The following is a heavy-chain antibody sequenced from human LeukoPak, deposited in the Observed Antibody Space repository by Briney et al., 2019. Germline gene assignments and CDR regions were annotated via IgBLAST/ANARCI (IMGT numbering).Heavy chain of an antibody. CDR3: AKDTGRITITVPKDAFDI. Sequence: AGGSLRLSCSASGFTFSSYEMDWVRQAPGKGLEWVSAIRGSGGTTYYADSVKGRFTISRDNSKNTLYLQMNSLRAEDTAVYYCAKDTGRITITVPKDAFDIWGQGTMVTVSS. D-gene: IGHD1-20*01. V-gene: IGHV3-23*01. J-gene: IGHJ3*02. CDR1: GFTFSSYE. CDR2: IRGSGGTT.